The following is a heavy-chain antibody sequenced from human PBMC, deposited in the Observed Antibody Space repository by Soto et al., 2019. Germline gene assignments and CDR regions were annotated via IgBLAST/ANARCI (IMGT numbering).Heavy chain of an antibody. D-gene: IGHD3-22*01. CDR3: ARGITMIVVAQTSGMDV. V-gene: IGHV5-10-1*01. CDR1: GYSFTSYW. Sequence: GGSLKISCTGSGYSFTSYWISRVRQIPGKGLEWMGRIEPSDSYTNYSPSFQGHVTISADKSISTAYLQWSSLKASDTAMYYCARGITMIVVAQTSGMDVWGQGTTVTVSS. J-gene: IGHJ6*02. CDR2: IEPSDSYT.